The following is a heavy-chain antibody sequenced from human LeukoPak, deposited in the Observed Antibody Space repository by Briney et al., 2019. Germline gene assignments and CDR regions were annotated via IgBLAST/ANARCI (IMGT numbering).Heavy chain of an antibody. J-gene: IGHJ4*02. V-gene: IGHV3-23*01. Sequence: PGGSLRLSCATSGFTFSSYAMSWARQAPGKGLEWVSAISGSGGSTYYADSVKGRFTISRDNSKNTLYLQMNSLRAEDTAVYYCAKDGNHCSSTSCYFFFDYWGQGTLVTVSS. CDR1: GFTFSSYA. D-gene: IGHD2-2*01. CDR2: ISGSGGST. CDR3: AKDGNHCSSTSCYFFFDY.